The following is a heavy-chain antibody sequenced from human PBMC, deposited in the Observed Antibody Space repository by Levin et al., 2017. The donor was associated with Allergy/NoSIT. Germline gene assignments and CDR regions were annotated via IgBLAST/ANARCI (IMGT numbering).Heavy chain of an antibody. D-gene: IGHD2/OR15-2a*01. CDR2: ISTDNGNT. V-gene: IGHV1-18*01. CDR1: GYIFTKYD. J-gene: IGHJ4*02. Sequence: ASVKVSCKASGYIFTKYDISWVRQAPGQGLEWMGWISTDNGNTKFAQRFQGRVTITTDTSTSTAYMELRSLRSDDTAVYYCANFYYLTRGFDYWGQGTLVTVSS. CDR3: ANFYYLTRGFDY.